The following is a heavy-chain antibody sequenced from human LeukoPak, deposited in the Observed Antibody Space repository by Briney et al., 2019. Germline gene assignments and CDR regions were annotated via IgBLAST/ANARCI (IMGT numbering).Heavy chain of an antibody. Sequence: ASVKVSCKASGYTFTGYSMHWVRQAPGQGLEWMGWISGYNDNKTPAQSFQDRVTMTIDTSSNTAYMELRSLRSDDTALYFCVRDGDRDAYYYGFDFWGQGTLVTVSS. D-gene: IGHD3-10*01. V-gene: IGHV1-18*04. CDR2: ISGYNDNK. CDR1: GYTFTGYS. CDR3: VRDGDRDAYYYGFDF. J-gene: IGHJ4*02.